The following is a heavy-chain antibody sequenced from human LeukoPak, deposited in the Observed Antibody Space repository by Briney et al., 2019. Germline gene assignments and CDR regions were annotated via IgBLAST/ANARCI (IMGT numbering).Heavy chain of an antibody. CDR1: GGSISSSSYY. CDR3: ARLHRFIAAARMNWFDP. V-gene: IGHV4-39*01. J-gene: IGHJ5*02. Sequence: SETLSLTCTVSGGSISSSSYYWRWIRQPPGKGLEWIVSIYYSGSTYYNPSPKSRVTISVDTSKNQFSLKLSSVTAADTAVYYCARLHRFIAAARMNWFDPWGQGTLVTVSS. CDR2: IYYSGST. D-gene: IGHD6-13*01.